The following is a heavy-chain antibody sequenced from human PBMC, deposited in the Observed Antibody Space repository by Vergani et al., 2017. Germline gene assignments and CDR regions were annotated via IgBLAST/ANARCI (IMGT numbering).Heavy chain of an antibody. Sequence: QVQLQESGPGLVKPSETLSLTCAVSGYSISSGYYWGWIRQPPGKGLEWIGSIYHSGSTYYNPSLKSRVTISVDTSKNQFSLKLSSVTAADTAVYYCASGRRSGSYYGLDYWGQGTLVTVSS. D-gene: IGHD1-26*01. J-gene: IGHJ4*02. V-gene: IGHV4-38-2*01. CDR2: IYHSGST. CDR1: GYSISSGYY. CDR3: ASGRRSGSYYGLDY.